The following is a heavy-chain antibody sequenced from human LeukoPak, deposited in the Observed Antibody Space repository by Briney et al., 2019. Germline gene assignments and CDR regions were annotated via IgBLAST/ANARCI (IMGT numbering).Heavy chain of an antibody. J-gene: IGHJ4*02. CDR1: GFTFSTYG. V-gene: IGHV3-33*06. Sequence: GGSLRLSCAASGFTFSTYGMHWVRQAPGTGLEWVAVMWYDGSTKYYADSVKGRFTTSRDNSKNTLYLQMNSLRAEDTAVYYCAKATSGTPYQFDYWGQGTLVTVSS. D-gene: IGHD3-10*01. CDR3: AKATSGTPYQFDY. CDR2: MWYDGSTK.